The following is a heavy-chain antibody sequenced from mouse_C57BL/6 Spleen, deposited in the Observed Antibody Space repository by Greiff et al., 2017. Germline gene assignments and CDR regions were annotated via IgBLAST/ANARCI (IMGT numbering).Heavy chain of an antibody. D-gene: IGHD2-14*01. V-gene: IGHV1-4*01. CDR3: ARRGNYSRAMDY. CDR1: GYTFTSYT. J-gene: IGHJ4*01. CDR2: INPSSGYT. Sequence: QVQLKESGAELARPGASVKMSCKASGYTFTSYTMHWVKQRPGQGLEWIGYINPSSGYTKYNQKFKDKATLTADKSSSTAYMQLSSLTSEDSAVYYCARRGNYSRAMDYWGQGTSVTVSS.